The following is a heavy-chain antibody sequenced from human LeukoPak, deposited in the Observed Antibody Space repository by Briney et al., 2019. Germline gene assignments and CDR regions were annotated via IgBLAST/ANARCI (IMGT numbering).Heavy chain of an antibody. CDR1: GYSFTSYW. CDR2: IYPGDSDT. V-gene: IGHV5-51*01. J-gene: IGHJ3*02. CDR3: ARQSITMIVVSAFDI. Sequence: PGESLKISCKGSGYSFTSYWIGWVRQMPGKGLEWMGIIYPGDSDTRYSPSFQGQVTISADKSISTAYLQWSSLKASDTAMYYCARQSITMIVVSAFDIWGQGTMVTVSS. D-gene: IGHD3-22*01.